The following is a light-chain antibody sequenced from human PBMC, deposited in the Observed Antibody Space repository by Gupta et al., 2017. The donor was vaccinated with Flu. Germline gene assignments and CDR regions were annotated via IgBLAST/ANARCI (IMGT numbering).Light chain of an antibody. CDR2: AAS. V-gene: IGKV1-39*01. CDR3: QQSDNFPGT. J-gene: IGKJ1*01. CDR1: QTVYAY. Sequence: DNEMTQSPSFLSASLGARVTITCRASQTVYAYVNWYQQRPGKAPKVLIYAASSRKSGVPSRFSGSGSGTEFTLTINGLQGEDFAIYYCQQSDNFPGTFGQGTTVE.